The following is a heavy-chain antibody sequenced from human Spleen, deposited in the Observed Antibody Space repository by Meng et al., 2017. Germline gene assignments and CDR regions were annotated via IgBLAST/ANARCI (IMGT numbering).Heavy chain of an antibody. Sequence: GLLVKSGAEVKKPGASGKVSCKPSGYNFPDYYIHWVRRAPGQGLEWMGRIDPKTGDTHYALKFQGRVTMTGDTSISTAYMELSGLRSDDTAMYYCARDEDISAAGKLFGDYWGHGTLVTVSS. CDR2: IDPKTGDT. CDR1: GYNFPDYY. J-gene: IGHJ4*01. V-gene: IGHV1-2*06. CDR3: ARDEDISAAGKLFGDY. D-gene: IGHD6-13*01.